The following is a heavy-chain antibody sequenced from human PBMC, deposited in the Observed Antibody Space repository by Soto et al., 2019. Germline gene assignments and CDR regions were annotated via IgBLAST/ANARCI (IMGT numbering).Heavy chain of an antibody. V-gene: IGHV3-23*01. CDR2: ISGSGGST. CDR1: GFTFSSYA. Sequence: EVQLLESGGGLVQPGGSLRLSCAASGFTFSSYAMSWVRQAPGKGLEWVSAISGSGGSTYYADSVKGRFTISRDNSKNRLYLQMDSLKTEDTAVYYSAKSRRIIGDPIVFVVVVPAAFLRGFDYWGQGTLVTVSS. J-gene: IGHJ4*02. CDR3: AKSRRIIGDPIVFVVVVPAAFLRGFDY. D-gene: IGHD2-2*01.